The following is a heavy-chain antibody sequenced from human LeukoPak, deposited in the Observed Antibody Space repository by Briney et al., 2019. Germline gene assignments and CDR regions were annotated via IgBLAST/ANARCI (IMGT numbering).Heavy chain of an antibody. CDR2: IDGSGGNT. CDR1: GFTFSSYS. J-gene: IGHJ6*02. Sequence: GGSLRLSCAASGFTFSSYSMNWVRQAPGKGLEWVSTIDGSGGNTFYVGSVKGRFTISRDNSKNTLYLQMNSLRAEDTAVYYCAKDLLPLVAAAAGSGYGMDVWGQGTTVTVSS. D-gene: IGHD6-13*01. V-gene: IGHV3-23*01. CDR3: AKDLLPLVAAAAGSGYGMDV.